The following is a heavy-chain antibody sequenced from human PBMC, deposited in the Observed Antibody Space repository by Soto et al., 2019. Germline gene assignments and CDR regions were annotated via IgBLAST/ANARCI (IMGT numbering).Heavy chain of an antibody. CDR3: GRAYDSSGYYYRVVY. CDR1: GGTFSSYA. D-gene: IGHD3-22*01. Sequence: QVQLVQSGAEVKKPGSSVKVSCKASGGTFSSYAISWVRQAPGQGLEWMGGIIPIFGTANYAQKFQGRVTSTADEFKGTANMEQSSLRYDDTAVNYCGRAYDSSGYYYRVVYWGQGTLVTASS. J-gene: IGHJ4*02. CDR2: IIPIFGTA. V-gene: IGHV1-69*12.